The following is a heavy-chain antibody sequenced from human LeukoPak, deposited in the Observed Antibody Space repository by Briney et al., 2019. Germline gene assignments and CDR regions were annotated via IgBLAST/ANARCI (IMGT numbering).Heavy chain of an antibody. CDR3: VKDLFTMVRGVLKS. CDR1: GFTFDDYA. D-gene: IGHD3-10*01. V-gene: IGHV3-9*01. CDR2: ISWNSGSI. Sequence: GRSLRLSCAASGFTFDDYAMHSVRQAPGEGLGWVSGISWNSGSIGYADSVKGRFTISRDNGKNSLYLQMNSLRAEDTALYYCVKDLFTMVRGVLKSGGQGTLVTVSS. J-gene: IGHJ4*02.